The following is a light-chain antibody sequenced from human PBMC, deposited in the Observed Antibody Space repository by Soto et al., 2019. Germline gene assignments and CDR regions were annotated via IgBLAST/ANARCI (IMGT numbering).Light chain of an antibody. CDR3: QQYGGSPRT. V-gene: IGKV3-20*01. CDR1: QSVSSSY. J-gene: IGKJ1*01. CDR2: GAS. Sequence: IVLTQSPGTLSLSPGERATLSCRASQSVSSSYLAWYQQKPGQAPRLLIYGASSRATGLPDRFSGSGSGTDFTLTISRLEPEDFAVYYCQQYGGSPRTFGQGTKVEIK.